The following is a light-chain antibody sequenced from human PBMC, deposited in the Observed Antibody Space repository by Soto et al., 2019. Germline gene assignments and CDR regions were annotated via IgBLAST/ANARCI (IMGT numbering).Light chain of an antibody. CDR3: HQYNNWAGFT. J-gene: IGKJ3*01. CDR1: QSISSN. Sequence: EIVMTQSPAALSVSPGERATLSCRASQSISSNLAWYQQKPGQAPRLLIYGASTRATGIPARFSGSGSGTEFTLTISSLQSEDFAVYYCHQYNNWAGFTFGPGTKLDIK. V-gene: IGKV3-15*01. CDR2: GAS.